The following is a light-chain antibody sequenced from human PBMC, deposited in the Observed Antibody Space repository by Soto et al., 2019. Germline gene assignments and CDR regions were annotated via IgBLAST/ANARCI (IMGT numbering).Light chain of an antibody. V-gene: IGLV2-14*01. CDR1: SSDIGGYKY. CDR2: EVS. CDR3: SSYTSSSTVV. J-gene: IGLJ2*01. Sequence: QSALTQPASVSGSPGQSITISCTGTSSDIGGYKYVSWYQQHPGKAPKLTIYEVSYRPSGVSDRFSGSKSDNTASLTISGLRPEDEADYYCSSYTSSSTVVFGGGTKLTVL.